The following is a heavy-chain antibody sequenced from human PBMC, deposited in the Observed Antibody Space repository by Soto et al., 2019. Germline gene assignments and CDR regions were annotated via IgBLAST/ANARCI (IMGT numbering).Heavy chain of an antibody. CDR1: RESFSAYY. J-gene: IGHJ4*02. CDR2: INHGGST. D-gene: IGHD3-10*01. CDR3: ATRITIMRGGYN. Sequence: QVQLQQWGAGLLKPSETLSLTCAVYRESFSAYYWSWIRQSPGKGLEWIGEINHGGSTNYNPSLKSRVTISVDTSKTHFSLNLNSVTAADTAVYYCATRITIMRGGYNWGQGTLVTVSS. V-gene: IGHV4-34*01.